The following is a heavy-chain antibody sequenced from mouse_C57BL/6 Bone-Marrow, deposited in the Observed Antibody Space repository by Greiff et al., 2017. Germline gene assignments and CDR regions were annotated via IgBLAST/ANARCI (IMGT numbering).Heavy chain of an antibody. J-gene: IGHJ2*01. V-gene: IGHV5-9*01. CDR3: ARRGTTVVAPYYFDY. D-gene: IGHD1-1*01. Sequence: EVNVVESGGGLVKPGGSLKLSCAASGFTFSSYTMSWVRQTPEKRLEWVATISGGGGNTYYPDSVKGRFTISRDNAKNTLYLQMSSLRSEDTALYYCARRGTTVVAPYYFDYWGQGTTLTVSS. CDR2: ISGGGGNT. CDR1: GFTFSSYT.